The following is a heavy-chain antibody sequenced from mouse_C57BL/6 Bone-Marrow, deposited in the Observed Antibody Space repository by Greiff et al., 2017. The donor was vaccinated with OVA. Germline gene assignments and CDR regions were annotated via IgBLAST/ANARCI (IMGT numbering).Heavy chain of an antibody. CDR1: GYTFTDYY. CDR3: AREAYYGSPFDY. Sequence: EVQLQQSGPELVKPGASVKISCKASGYTFTDYYMNWVKQSHGKSLEWIGDINPNNGGTSYNQKFKGKATLTVDKSSSTAYMELRSLTSEDSAVYYWAREAYYGSPFDYWGQGTTLTVSS. D-gene: IGHD1-1*01. V-gene: IGHV1-26*01. J-gene: IGHJ2*01. CDR2: INPNNGGT.